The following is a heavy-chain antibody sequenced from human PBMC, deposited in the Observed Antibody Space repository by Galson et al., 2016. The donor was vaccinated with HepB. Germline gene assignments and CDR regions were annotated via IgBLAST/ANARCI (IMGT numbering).Heavy chain of an antibody. J-gene: IGHJ4*02. Sequence: SLRLSCAASGFTFSRYDINWVRQAPGKGLEWVSYISSSGTTIYYADSVKGRFTISRDNAKNMLFLQMNSLRVEDTAVYYCAKLDCGRNCPRDYWGQGTQVTVSS. CDR2: ISSSGTTI. CDR1: GFTFSRYD. V-gene: IGHV3-48*03. D-gene: IGHD2-21*02. CDR3: AKLDCGRNCPRDY.